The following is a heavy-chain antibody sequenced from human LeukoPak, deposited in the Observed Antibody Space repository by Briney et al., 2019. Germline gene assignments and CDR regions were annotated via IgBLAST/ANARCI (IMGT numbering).Heavy chain of an antibody. J-gene: IGHJ5*02. CDR2: IYYSGTT. V-gene: IGHV4-59*01. CDR3: ARGSNWFDP. CDR1: AASISDYY. Sequence: SETLSLTCSVSAASISDYYWSWIRLPPGRGLEWIGYIYYSGTTNYNPSLKSRVTISKDPSKNQISLKLTSATHADTAVYYCARGSNWFDPWGQGILVTVSS. D-gene: IGHD6-6*01.